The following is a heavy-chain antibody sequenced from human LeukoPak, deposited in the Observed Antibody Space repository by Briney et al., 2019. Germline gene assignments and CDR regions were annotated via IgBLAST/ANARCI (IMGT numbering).Heavy chain of an antibody. Sequence: SETLSLTCTVSGGSISSYYWSWIRQPPGKGLEWIGYIYYSGSTNYNPSLKSRVTISVDTSKNQFSLKLSSVTAADTAVYYCAREYSSRTVYYFGYWGQGTLVTVSS. CDR1: GGSISSYY. J-gene: IGHJ4*02. D-gene: IGHD6-13*01. V-gene: IGHV4-59*01. CDR3: AREYSSRTVYYFGY. CDR2: IYYSGST.